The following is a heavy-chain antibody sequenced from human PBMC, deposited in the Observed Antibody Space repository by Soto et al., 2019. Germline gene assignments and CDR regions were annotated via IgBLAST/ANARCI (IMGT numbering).Heavy chain of an antibody. Sequence: QVQLQESGPGLVKPSETLSLTCTVSGGSFKSGSYSWSWIRQPPGKGLEWIGYVYHTGRTSYNPALKSGVSISMDTSKNQFSLNLDSVTAADTAVYFCAGDFAYFASWGQGTLGTVSS. CDR3: AGDFAYFAS. CDR1: GGSFKSGSYS. V-gene: IGHV4-61*01. J-gene: IGHJ4*02. D-gene: IGHD3-3*01. CDR2: VYHTGRT.